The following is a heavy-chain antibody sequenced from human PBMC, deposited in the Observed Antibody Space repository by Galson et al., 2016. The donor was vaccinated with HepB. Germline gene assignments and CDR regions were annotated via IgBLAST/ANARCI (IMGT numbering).Heavy chain of an antibody. Sequence: SETLSLTCSVSGGSISTYYWTWIRQPPGKGLEWIGLIYYIGTPNYNPSLKSQVTISVDTSKNQFSLKLSSVTAADTAVYFCARGIYDSTWGLRFDPWGQGALVTVSS. J-gene: IGHJ5*02. CDR1: GGSISTYY. CDR3: ARGIYDSTWGLRFDP. V-gene: IGHV4-59*01. D-gene: IGHD6-13*01. CDR2: IYYIGTP.